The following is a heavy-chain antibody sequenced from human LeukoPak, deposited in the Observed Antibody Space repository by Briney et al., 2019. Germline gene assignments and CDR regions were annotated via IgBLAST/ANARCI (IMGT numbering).Heavy chain of an antibody. Sequence: GGSLSLSCAASGFTFSNYWMSWVRQAPGKGLEWVANIKEDGSETYYVDSVKGRFTISRDNARNSLYLQMNSLRAEDTAVYYCASGRQLGYWGQGTLVTVSS. CDR2: IKEDGSET. V-gene: IGHV3-7*01. CDR3: ASGRQLGY. D-gene: IGHD6-13*01. CDR1: GFTFSNYW. J-gene: IGHJ4*02.